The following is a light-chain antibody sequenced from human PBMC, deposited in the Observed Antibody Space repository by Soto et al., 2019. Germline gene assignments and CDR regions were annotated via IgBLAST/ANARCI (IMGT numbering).Light chain of an antibody. V-gene: IGLV4-69*01. CDR1: SGHSTYA. CDR2: LNSDGSH. Sequence: QSVLTQSPSASASLGASVKLTCTLSSGHSTYAIRWHQQQPEKGPRYLMKLNSDGSHSKGDGIPDRFSGSSSGAERYLTISSFQSEDEADYYCQTWGTGIRVFGGGTKLTVL. J-gene: IGLJ3*02. CDR3: QTWGTGIRV.